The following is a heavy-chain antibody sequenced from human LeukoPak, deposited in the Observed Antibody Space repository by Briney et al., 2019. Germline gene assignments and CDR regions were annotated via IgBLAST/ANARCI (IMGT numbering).Heavy chain of an antibody. Sequence: SETLSLTCTVSGGSISSYYWSWIRQPPGKGLEWIGYIYYSGSTNYNPSLKSRVTISVDTSKNQFSLKLSSVTAADTAVYYCARTTVGSWLDYYGMDVWGQGTTVTVSS. D-gene: IGHD4-23*01. J-gene: IGHJ6*02. CDR2: IYYSGST. V-gene: IGHV4-59*08. CDR1: GGSISSYY. CDR3: ARTTVGSWLDYYGMDV.